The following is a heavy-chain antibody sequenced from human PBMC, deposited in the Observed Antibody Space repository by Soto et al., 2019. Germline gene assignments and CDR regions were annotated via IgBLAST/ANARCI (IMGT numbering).Heavy chain of an antibody. D-gene: IGHD2-15*01. CDR1: GFTFSDYY. J-gene: IGHJ4*02. CDR2: LSSSGTTI. CDR3: ARDCGPCYSGFDT. Sequence: QVQLVECGGGLVKPGGSLRLSCAASGFTFSDYYMTWIRQAPGKGPEWVSYLSSSGTTIFYADSVQGRFTISRDNAKKSLYLEINSLRAEDTAVYYCARDCGPCYSGFDTWVQGTRITVSS. V-gene: IGHV3-11*01.